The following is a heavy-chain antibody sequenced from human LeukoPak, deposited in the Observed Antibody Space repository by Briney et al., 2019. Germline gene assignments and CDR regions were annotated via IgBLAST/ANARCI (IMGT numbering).Heavy chain of an antibody. CDR1: GGSISSYY. V-gene: IGHV4-59*08. Sequence: SETLSLTCTVTGGSISSYYWSWFRQPPGKGLEWIGYIYYSGSTNYSPSLKSRVTISIDTSKNQFSLKLSSVTAADTAVYYCASYNLIRGSIDYWGQGTLVTVSS. CDR3: ASYNLIRGSIDY. D-gene: IGHD3-10*01. CDR2: IYYSGST. J-gene: IGHJ4*02.